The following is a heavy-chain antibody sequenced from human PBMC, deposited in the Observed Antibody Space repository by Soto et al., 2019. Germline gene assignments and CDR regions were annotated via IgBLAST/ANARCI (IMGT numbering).Heavy chain of an antibody. D-gene: IGHD6-19*01. Sequence: PSETLSLTCTVSGGSISSGGYYWSWIRQHPGKGLEWIGYIYYSGSTYYNPSLKSRVTISVDTSKNQFSLKLSSVTSADTAVYYCARLGGPIAVTVNAFDYWGQGTQVTVSS. CDR3: ARLGGPIAVTVNAFDY. CDR2: IYYSGST. CDR1: GGSISSGGYY. V-gene: IGHV4-31*03. J-gene: IGHJ4*02.